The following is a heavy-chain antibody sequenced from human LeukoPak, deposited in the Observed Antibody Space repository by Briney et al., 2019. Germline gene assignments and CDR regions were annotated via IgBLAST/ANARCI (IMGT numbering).Heavy chain of an antibody. J-gene: IGHJ4*02. CDR1: GFTFDDYA. CDR3: AKDWAATVRGTDY. CDR2: INWNSDNI. Sequence: PGRSLRLSCAASGFTFDDYAMHWVRQAPGKGLEWVSGINWNSDNIGYADSVKGRFTISRDNAKNSLYLQMNRLRAEDTALYYYAKDWAATVRGTDYWGQGTLVTVSS. D-gene: IGHD4-17*01. V-gene: IGHV3-9*01.